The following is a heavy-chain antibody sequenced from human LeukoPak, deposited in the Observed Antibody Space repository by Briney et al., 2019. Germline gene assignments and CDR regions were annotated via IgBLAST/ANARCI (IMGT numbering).Heavy chain of an antibody. V-gene: IGHV4-59*08. D-gene: IGHD6-13*01. CDR3: ARQVRGQQLFGGIDS. CDR1: GGSISSYY. CDR2: IYYSGST. Sequence: SETLSLTCTVSGGSISSYYWSWIRQPPGKGLEWIGYIYYSGSTNYNPSLKSRVTISVDTSKNQFSLKLSSVTAADTAVYYCARQVRGQQLFGGIDSGGKGTLATVSS. J-gene: IGHJ4*02.